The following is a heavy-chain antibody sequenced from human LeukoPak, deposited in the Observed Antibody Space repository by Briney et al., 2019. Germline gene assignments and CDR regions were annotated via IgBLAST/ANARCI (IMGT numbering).Heavy chain of an antibody. CDR3: TRIKWDLTYFDY. CDR2: INVDGSSI. CDR1: GFTLNNYW. J-gene: IGHJ4*02. Sequence: GGSLRLSCAASGFTLNNYWMHWVRHAPGKGLVWVSRINVDGSSISYADSVKGRFTISRDNARNTLYLQMNSLRAEDTAVYYCTRIKWDLTYFDYWGQGTLVISSS. V-gene: IGHV3-74*01. D-gene: IGHD1-26*01.